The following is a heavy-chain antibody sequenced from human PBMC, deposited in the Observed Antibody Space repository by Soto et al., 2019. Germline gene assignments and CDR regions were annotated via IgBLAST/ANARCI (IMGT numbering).Heavy chain of an antibody. Sequence: VVSLRLSCAASGFTFSSFWMHWVRQAPGEGLVWVSRINSDGSNTNYADSVKGRFTISRDNAKNTLYLQMNSLRAEDTAVYYCARGGVPAAMSYWGQGT. J-gene: IGHJ4*02. CDR1: GFTFSSFW. CDR3: ARGGVPAAMSY. V-gene: IGHV3-74*01. D-gene: IGHD2-2*01. CDR2: INSDGSNT.